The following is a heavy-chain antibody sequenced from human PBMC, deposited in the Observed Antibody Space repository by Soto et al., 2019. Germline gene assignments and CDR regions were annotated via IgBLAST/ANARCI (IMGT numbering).Heavy chain of an antibody. Sequence: QVQLVQSGAEVKKPGASVKVSCKASGYTFTSYAMHWVRQAPGQRLEWMGWINAGNGNTKYSQKFQGRVTITRDTSASTAYMELSSLRSEDTAVYYSARGRGIAAAGDYWGQGTLVTVSS. D-gene: IGHD6-13*01. J-gene: IGHJ4*02. CDR1: GYTFTSYA. CDR2: INAGNGNT. V-gene: IGHV1-3*01. CDR3: ARGRGIAAAGDY.